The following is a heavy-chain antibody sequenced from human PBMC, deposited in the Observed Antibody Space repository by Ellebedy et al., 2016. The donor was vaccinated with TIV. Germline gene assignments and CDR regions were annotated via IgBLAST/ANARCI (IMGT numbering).Heavy chain of an antibody. CDR3: ARDLHSGYDLNYYYGMDV. V-gene: IGHV3-7*01. CDR2: IKQDGSEK. CDR1: GFTFSSYW. J-gene: IGHJ6*02. D-gene: IGHD5-12*01. Sequence: GESLKISCAASGFTFSSYWMSWVRQAPGKGLEWVAHIKQDGSEKYYVDSVKGRFTISRDNAKNSLYLQMNSLRAEDTAVYYCARDLHSGYDLNYYYGMDVWGQGTTVTVSS.